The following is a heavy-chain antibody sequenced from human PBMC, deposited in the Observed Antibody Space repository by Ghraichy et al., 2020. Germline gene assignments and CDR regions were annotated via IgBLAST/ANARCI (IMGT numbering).Heavy chain of an antibody. D-gene: IGHD6-19*01. V-gene: IGHV3-33*01. J-gene: IGHJ4*02. Sequence: RGSLRLSCAASGFTFSSYGMHWVRQAPGKGLEWVAVMWHDGSNEYYADSVKGRFTISRDNSKNTLYLQINTLRVADTAVYYCARDPSSGWSNSIDYWGQGTLVTVSS. CDR1: GFTFSSYG. CDR2: MWHDGSNE. CDR3: ARDPSSGWSNSIDY.